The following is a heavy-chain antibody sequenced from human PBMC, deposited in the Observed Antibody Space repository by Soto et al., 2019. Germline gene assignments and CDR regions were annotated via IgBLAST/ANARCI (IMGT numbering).Heavy chain of an antibody. CDR2: IYWDDDK. J-gene: IGHJ4*02. Sequence: QITLRESGPTRVKPTQTLTLTCTFSGFSLSTSGEGVGWIRQPPGKALEWLALIYWDDDKRYSPSLKSRLTITKYTSKNQVVPTMTNMDPVDTATYSCAHTTTVTTFDYWGLGTLVTVSS. CDR3: AHTTTVTTFDY. V-gene: IGHV2-5*02. D-gene: IGHD4-17*01. CDR1: GFSLSTSGEG.